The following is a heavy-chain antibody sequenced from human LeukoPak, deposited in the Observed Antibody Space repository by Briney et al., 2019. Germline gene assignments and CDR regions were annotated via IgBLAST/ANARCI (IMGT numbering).Heavy chain of an antibody. CDR3: ARKVVFDL. Sequence: SETLSLTCTVSGGSISSSSYYWGWIRQPPGKGLGWIGSIYYSGSTYYNPSLKSRVTISVDTSKNQFSLKLSSVTAADTAVYYCARKVVFDLWGRGTLVTVSS. CDR1: GGSISSSSYY. CDR2: IYYSGST. D-gene: IGHD2-15*01. V-gene: IGHV4-39*01. J-gene: IGHJ2*01.